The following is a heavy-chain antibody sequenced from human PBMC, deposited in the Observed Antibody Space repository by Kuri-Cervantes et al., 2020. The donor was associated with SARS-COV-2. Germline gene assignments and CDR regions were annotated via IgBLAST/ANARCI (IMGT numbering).Heavy chain of an antibody. CDR2: IYHSGST. J-gene: IGHJ5*02. D-gene: IGHD3-22*01. CDR1: DGSISNYY. V-gene: IGHV4-59*01. Sequence: SETLSLTCTVSDGSISNYYWSWIRQPPGKGLEWIGYIYHSGSTNYNPSLNSRVTISIDTSKNQFALRQSTVTAADTAVYYCARGGTYYYDRSGFDWFDPWGQGTLVTVSS. CDR3: ARGGTYYYDRSGFDWFDP.